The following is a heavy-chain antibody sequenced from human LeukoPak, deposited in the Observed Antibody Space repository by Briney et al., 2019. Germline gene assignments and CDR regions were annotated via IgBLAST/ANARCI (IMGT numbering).Heavy chain of an antibody. D-gene: IGHD6-19*01. CDR1: GFTFDDYG. CDR3: ARLSIAVAGTLPIYYFDY. CDR2: INWNGGST. J-gene: IGHJ4*02. V-gene: IGHV3-20*04. Sequence: GGSLRLSCAASGFTFDDYGMSWVRQAPGKGLEWVSGINWNGGSTGYADSVKGRFTISRDNAKNSLYLQMNSLRAEDTALYYCARLSIAVAGTLPIYYFDYWGQGTLVTVS.